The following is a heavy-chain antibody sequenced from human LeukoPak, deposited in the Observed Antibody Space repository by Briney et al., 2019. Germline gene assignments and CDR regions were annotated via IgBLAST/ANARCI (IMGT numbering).Heavy chain of an antibody. V-gene: IGHV4-34*01. D-gene: IGHD3-10*01. Sequence: SETLSLTCAVYGGSFSGYYWSWIRQPPGKGLEWIGEINHGGSTNYNPSLKSRVTISVDTSKNQFSLKLSSVTAADTAVYYCARVVRGVIYYYYYGMDVWGQGTTVTVSS. J-gene: IGHJ6*02. CDR2: INHGGST. CDR1: GGSFSGYY. CDR3: ARVVRGVIYYYYYGMDV.